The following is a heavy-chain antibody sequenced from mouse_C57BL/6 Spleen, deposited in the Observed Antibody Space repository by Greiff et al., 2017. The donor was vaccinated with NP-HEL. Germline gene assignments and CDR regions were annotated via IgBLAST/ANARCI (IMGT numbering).Heavy chain of an antibody. CDR2: IWSGGST. CDR3: ARRGFYYYGSSSDAMDY. V-gene: IGHV2-2*01. CDR1: GFSLTSYG. J-gene: IGHJ4*01. Sequence: VQLQQSGPGLVQPSQSLSITCTVSGFSLTSYGVHWVRQSPGKGLEWLGVIWSGGSTDYNAAFISRLSISKDNSKSQVFFKMNSLQADDTAIYYCARRGFYYYGSSSDAMDYWGQGTSVTVSS. D-gene: IGHD1-1*01.